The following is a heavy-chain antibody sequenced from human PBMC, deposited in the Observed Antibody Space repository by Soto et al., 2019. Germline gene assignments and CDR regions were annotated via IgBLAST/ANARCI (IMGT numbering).Heavy chain of an antibody. Sequence: ASVKVSCKASGYTFTGYYMHWVRQAPGQGLEWMGWINPNSGGTNYAQKFQGRVTMTRDTSISTAYMELSRLRSDDTAVYYCARDEGIAAAGLDPWGQGTLVTVPQ. CDR1: GYTFTGYY. J-gene: IGHJ5*02. CDR2: INPNSGGT. D-gene: IGHD6-13*01. V-gene: IGHV1-2*02. CDR3: ARDEGIAAAGLDP.